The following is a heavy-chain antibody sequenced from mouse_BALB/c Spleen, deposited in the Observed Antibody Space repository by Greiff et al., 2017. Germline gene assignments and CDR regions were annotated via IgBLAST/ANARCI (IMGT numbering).Heavy chain of an antibody. CDR1: GFTFSSFG. V-gene: IGHV5-17*02. Sequence: EVMLVESGGGLVQPGGSRKLSCAASGFTFSSFGMHWVRQAPEKGLEWVAYISSGSSTIYYADTVKGRFTISRDNPKNTLFLLMTSLRSEDTAMYYCARFYGSSYGFAYWGQGTLVTVSA. CDR2: ISSGSSTI. J-gene: IGHJ3*01. D-gene: IGHD1-1*01. CDR3: ARFYGSSYGFAY.